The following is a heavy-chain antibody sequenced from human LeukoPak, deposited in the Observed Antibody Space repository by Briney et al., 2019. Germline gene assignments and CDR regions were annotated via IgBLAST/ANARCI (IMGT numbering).Heavy chain of an antibody. J-gene: IGHJ3*02. D-gene: IGHD6-19*01. V-gene: IGHV4-4*07. CDR2: IYTSGST. CDR1: GGSISSYY. Sequence: SETLSLTCTVSGGSISSYYWSWIRQPAGKGLEWIGRIYTSGSTNYNPSLKSRVTISVDTSKNQFSLKLSSVTAADTAVYYCARPRYSSGWYSWDDAFDIWGQGTMVTVSS. CDR3: ARPRYSSGWYSWDDAFDI.